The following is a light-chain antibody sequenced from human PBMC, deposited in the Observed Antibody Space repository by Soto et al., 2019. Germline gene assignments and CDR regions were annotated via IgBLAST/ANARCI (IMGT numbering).Light chain of an antibody. Sequence: ENVLTQSPGTLSLSPGERATLSCRASQTVSSSYLAWYQQKVGQAPRLLIYGASSRATGIPDRFSGSGSGTDFTLTISRLEPEDFAVYYCQQYGTSLFTFGPGTKADIK. CDR3: QQYGTSLFT. V-gene: IGKV3-20*01. J-gene: IGKJ3*01. CDR2: GAS. CDR1: QTVSSSY.